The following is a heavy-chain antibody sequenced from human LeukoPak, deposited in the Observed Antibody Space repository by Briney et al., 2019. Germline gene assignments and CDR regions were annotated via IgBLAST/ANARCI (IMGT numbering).Heavy chain of an antibody. Sequence: ASVKVSCKASGYTFTGYYMHWVRQAPGQGLEWMGRINPNSGGTNYAQKFQGRVTMTRDTSISTAYMELSRLRSDDTAVYYCARDQCSSASCYEGDFDYWGQGTLVTISS. D-gene: IGHD2-2*01. CDR1: GYTFTGYY. CDR3: ARDQCSSASCYEGDFDY. J-gene: IGHJ4*02. V-gene: IGHV1-2*06. CDR2: INPNSGGT.